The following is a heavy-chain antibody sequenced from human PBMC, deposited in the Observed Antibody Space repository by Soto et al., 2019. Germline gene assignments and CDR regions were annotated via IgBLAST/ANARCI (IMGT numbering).Heavy chain of an antibody. D-gene: IGHD3-10*01. CDR3: ARLNTYYYGSASYYYGMDV. J-gene: IGHJ6*02. CDR2: IIPIFGTA. V-gene: IGHV1-69*06. Sequence: QVQLVQSGAEVKKPGSSVKVSCKASGGTFSSYAISWVRQAPGQGLEWMGGIIPIFGTANYAQKFQGRVTITADKSTSTAYMELSSLSSEDTAVYYCARLNTYYYGSASYYYGMDVWGQGTTVTVSS. CDR1: GGTFSSYA.